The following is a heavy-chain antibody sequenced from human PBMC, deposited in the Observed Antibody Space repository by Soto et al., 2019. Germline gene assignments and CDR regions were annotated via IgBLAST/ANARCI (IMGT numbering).Heavy chain of an antibody. J-gene: IGHJ4*02. D-gene: IGHD3-22*01. CDR1: GGSVSSGSYY. V-gene: IGHV4-61*01. CDR2: IYYSGST. CDR3: ARVGYYDSSGYTNLDY. Sequence: SETLSLTCTVSGGSVSSGSYYWSWIRQPPGKGLEWIGYIYYSGSTNYNPSLKSRVTISVDTSKNQFSLKLSSVTAADTAVYYCARVGYYDSSGYTNLDYWGQGTLVTV.